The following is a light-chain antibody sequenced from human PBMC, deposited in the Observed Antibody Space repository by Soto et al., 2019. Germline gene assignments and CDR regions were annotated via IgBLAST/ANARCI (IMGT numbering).Light chain of an antibody. V-gene: IGKV1-5*03. CDR2: KAS. CDR1: QSISSW. CDR3: QQYNSYSWT. Sequence: DIQMIQSPSTLSASVGDRFTITCRASQSISSWLAWYQQKPGKAPKLLIYKASSLESGVPSRFICSGSGTEFTLTISSLQPDDFATYYCQQYNSYSWTFGQGTKVDIK. J-gene: IGKJ1*01.